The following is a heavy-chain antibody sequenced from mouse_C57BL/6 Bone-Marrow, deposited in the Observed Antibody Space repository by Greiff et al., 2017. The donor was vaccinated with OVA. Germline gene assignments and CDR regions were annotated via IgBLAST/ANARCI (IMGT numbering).Heavy chain of an antibody. Sequence: EVQLQESGAELVRPGASVKLSCTASGFNIKDDYMHWVKQRPEQGLEWIGWIDPENGDTEYASKFQGKATITADTSSNTAYLQLSSLTSEDTAVYYCTTPNGSPDYWGQGTTLTVSS. CDR2: IDPENGDT. CDR1: GFNIKDDY. V-gene: IGHV14-4*01. J-gene: IGHJ2*01. D-gene: IGHD1-1*01. CDR3: TTPNGSPDY.